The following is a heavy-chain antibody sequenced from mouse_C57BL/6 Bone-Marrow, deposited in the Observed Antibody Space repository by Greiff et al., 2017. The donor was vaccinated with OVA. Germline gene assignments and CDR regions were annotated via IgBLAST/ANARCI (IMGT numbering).Heavy chain of an antibody. CDR2: FYPGSGGI. CDR1: GYTFTEYT. Sequence: QVQLKQSGAELVKPGASVKLSCKASGYTFTEYTIHWVKQRPGQGLEWIGWFYPGSGGIKYNEKFKGKATLTAYKSSSTVYMELSSLTSEDSAVYYCARNEEAQADQAWMAYWGQGTPVTVSA. J-gene: IGHJ3*01. V-gene: IGHV1-62-2*01. D-gene: IGHD3-2*02. CDR3: ARNEEAQADQAWMAY.